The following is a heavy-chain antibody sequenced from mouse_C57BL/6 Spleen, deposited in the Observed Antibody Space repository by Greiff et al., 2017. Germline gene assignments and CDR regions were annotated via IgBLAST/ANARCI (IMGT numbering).Heavy chain of an antibody. CDR2: IYPGSGST. D-gene: IGHD6-1*01. V-gene: IGHV1-55*01. CDR1: GYTFTSYW. CDR3: ARRGCQDAVDY. Sequence: QVQLQQPGPELVKPGASVKMSCKASGYTFTSYWITWVKQRPGQGLEWIGDIYPGSGSTNYNEKFKSKATLTVDTSSSTAYMQLSSLTSEDSAGCYCARRGCQDAVDYWGQGTSVTVSS. J-gene: IGHJ4*01.